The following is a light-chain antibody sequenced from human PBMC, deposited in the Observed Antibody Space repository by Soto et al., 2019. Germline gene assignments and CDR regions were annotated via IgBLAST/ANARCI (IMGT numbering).Light chain of an antibody. CDR3: SSYTSSSSYV. Sequence: QSVLTQPASVSGSPGQSITISCTGTSSDVGGYNYVSWYQQHPGKAPKLMIYDVSNRPSGVSNRFSGSKSGNTASLTISGLRAGDGADYYCSSYTSSSSYVLGTGTRVTVL. CDR2: DVS. J-gene: IGLJ1*01. CDR1: SSDVGGYNY. V-gene: IGLV2-14*01.